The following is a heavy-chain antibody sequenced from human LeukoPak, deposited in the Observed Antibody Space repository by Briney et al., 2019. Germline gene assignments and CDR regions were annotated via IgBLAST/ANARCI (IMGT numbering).Heavy chain of an antibody. J-gene: IGHJ4*02. CDR1: GFPFSSYA. D-gene: IGHD6-19*01. CDR2: VASSDDST. V-gene: IGHV3-23*01. CDR3: AKDGPGNGWPDLDH. Sequence: GGSLRLSCVTSGFPFSSYAMTWVRQAPGRGLEWVASVASSDDSTYTADSVKGRFTIARDNSKRTVFLQVNNLRADDKAVYYCAKDGPGNGWPDLDHWGQGSLVTVSS.